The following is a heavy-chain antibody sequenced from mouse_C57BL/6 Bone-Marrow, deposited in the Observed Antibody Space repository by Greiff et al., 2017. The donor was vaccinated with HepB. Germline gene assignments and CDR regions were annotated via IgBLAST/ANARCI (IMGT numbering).Heavy chain of an antibody. J-gene: IGHJ4*01. CDR2: SRNKANDYTT. CDR1: GFTFSDFY. CDR3: ARDEGRYDYGYAMDY. Sequence: EVKLVESGGGLVQSGRSLRLSCATSGFTFSDFYMEWVRQAPGKGLEWIAASRNKANDYTTEYSASVKGRFIVSRDTSQSILYLQMNALRAEDTAIYYCARDEGRYDYGYAMDYWGQGTSVTVSS. V-gene: IGHV7-1*01. D-gene: IGHD2-4*01.